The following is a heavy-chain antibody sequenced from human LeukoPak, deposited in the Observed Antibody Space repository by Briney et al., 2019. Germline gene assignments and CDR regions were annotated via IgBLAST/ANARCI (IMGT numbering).Heavy chain of an antibody. CDR2: INPNSGGT. Sequence: LGASVKVSCKASGYTFTGYYMHWVRQAPGQGLEWMGWINPNSGGTNYAQKFQGRVTMTRDTSISTAYMELSRLRSDDTAVYYCARDLAWMAKVPHGFDYWGQGTLVTVSS. D-gene: IGHD5-24*01. J-gene: IGHJ4*02. V-gene: IGHV1-2*03. CDR1: GYTFTGYY. CDR3: ARDLAWMAKVPHGFDY.